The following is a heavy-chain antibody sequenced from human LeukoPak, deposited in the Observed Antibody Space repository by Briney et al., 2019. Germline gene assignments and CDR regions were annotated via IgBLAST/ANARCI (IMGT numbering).Heavy chain of an antibody. CDR3: ATGEGALDY. J-gene: IGHJ4*02. D-gene: IGHD1-26*01. V-gene: IGHV1-24*01. Sequence: ASVKVSCKISGYTLTELSMHWVRQAPGKGREWMGGFDPEDGETIYAQKFQGRVTMTEDASTDTAYMELSSLRSEDTAVYYCATGEGALDYWGQGTLVTVSS. CDR1: GYTLTELS. CDR2: FDPEDGET.